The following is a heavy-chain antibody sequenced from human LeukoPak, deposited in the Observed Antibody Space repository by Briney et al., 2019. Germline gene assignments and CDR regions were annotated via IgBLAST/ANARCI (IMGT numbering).Heavy chain of an antibody. V-gene: IGHV4-39*07. J-gene: IGHJ4*02. Sequence: NPSETLSLTCTVSGGSISSSSYYWGWIRQPPGKGLEWIGSIYYSGSTYYNPSLKSRVTISVDTSKNQFSLKLSSVTAADTAVYYCARETNYYDCSGYYYLWGQGTLVTVSS. CDR3: ARETNYYDCSGYYYL. CDR1: GGSISSSSYY. CDR2: IYYSGST. D-gene: IGHD3-22*01.